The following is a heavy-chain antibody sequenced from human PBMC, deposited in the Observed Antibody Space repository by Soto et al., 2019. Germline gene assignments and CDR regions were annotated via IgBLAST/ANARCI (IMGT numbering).Heavy chain of an antibody. J-gene: IGHJ4*02. Sequence: SETLSLTCAVSGGSISSGGYSWSWIRQPPGKGLEWIGYIYHSGSTYYNPSLKSRVTISVDRSKNQFSLKLSSVTAADTAVYYCARENNVLPGGYFDYWGKGTLVTVSS. CDR3: ARENNVLPGGYFDY. D-gene: IGHD3-10*01. CDR2: IYHSGST. CDR1: GGSISSGGYS. V-gene: IGHV4-30-2*01.